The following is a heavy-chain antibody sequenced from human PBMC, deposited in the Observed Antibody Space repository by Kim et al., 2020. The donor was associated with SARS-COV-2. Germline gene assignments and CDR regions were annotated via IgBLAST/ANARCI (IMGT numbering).Heavy chain of an antibody. CDR3: ARDYSPYVDDYYYGMNV. CDR1: GYTFTSYY. Sequence: ASVKVSCKASGYTFTSYYMHWVRQASGQGLEWMGIINPSGGSTSYAQKFQGRVTMTRDTSTSTVYMELSSLRSEDTAVYYCARDYSPYVDDYYYGMNVWGQGTTVTVSS. CDR2: INPSGGST. J-gene: IGHJ6*02. V-gene: IGHV1-46*01. D-gene: IGHD2-15*01.